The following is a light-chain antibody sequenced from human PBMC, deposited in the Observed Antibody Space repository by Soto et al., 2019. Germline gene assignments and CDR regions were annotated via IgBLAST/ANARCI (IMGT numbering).Light chain of an antibody. CDR1: ETIRTY. CDR2: DAS. CDR3: QQYKTSLLT. Sequence: DIQMTQSPSSLSASVGDRVTITCRASETIRTYLNWYQQRPGKAPKLLMYDASSLESGVSSRFSGSGSGTEFTLIISSLQPDDFATYYCQQYKTSLLTFGGGNKVDSK. J-gene: IGKJ4*01. V-gene: IGKV1-5*01.